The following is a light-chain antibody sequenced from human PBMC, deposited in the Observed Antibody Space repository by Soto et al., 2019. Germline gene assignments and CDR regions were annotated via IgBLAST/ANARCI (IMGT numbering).Light chain of an antibody. CDR1: SNEVGSCYP. CDR2: EDI. Sequence: QSALTKPASVSGSPGQSITISCSGTSNEVGSCYPVSWYQHHPGRAPQLIIYEDIKRPSGVSDRFSAYMSGNTASLTISGLQADDEDDYSCCSYEGRTTPYVLGTGTKSPS. J-gene: IGLJ1*01. V-gene: IGLV2-23*01. CDR3: CSYEGRTTPYV.